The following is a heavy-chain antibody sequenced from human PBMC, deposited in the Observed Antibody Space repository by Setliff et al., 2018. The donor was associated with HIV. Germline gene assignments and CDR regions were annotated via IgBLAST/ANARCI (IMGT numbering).Heavy chain of an antibody. CDR2: IIPIFGTA. Sequence: SVKVSCKASGGTFSSYAISWVRQAPGQGLEWMGGIIPIFGTANYAQKFQGRVTITADESTSTAYMELSSLRSEDTAAYYCAREQHLGRYFDYWGQGTLVTVSS. J-gene: IGHJ4*02. D-gene: IGHD6-13*01. CDR1: GGTFSSYA. V-gene: IGHV1-69*13. CDR3: AREQHLGRYFDY.